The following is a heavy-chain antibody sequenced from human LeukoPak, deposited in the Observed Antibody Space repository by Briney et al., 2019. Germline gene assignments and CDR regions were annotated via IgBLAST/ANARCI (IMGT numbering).Heavy chain of an antibody. Sequence: SETLSLTCTVSGGSISNYYWGWIRQPPGKGLEWIGSIYYSGSTYYNPSLKSRVIVSVDTSKNQFSLKVSSVTAADTAVYYCARHYYGSGSYSDYWGQGTLVTVSS. CDR1: GGSISNYY. V-gene: IGHV4-39*01. CDR2: IYYSGST. D-gene: IGHD3-10*01. CDR3: ARHYYGSGSYSDY. J-gene: IGHJ4*02.